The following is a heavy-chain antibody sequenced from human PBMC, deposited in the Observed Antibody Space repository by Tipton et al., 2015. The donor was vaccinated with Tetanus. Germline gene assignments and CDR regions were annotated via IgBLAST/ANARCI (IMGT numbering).Heavy chain of an antibody. V-gene: IGHV4-30-4*01. J-gene: IGHJ6*02. CDR2: VSDSGST. CDR1: GGSISSADYY. CDR3: ARATPSVSYFVRYYSMHV. D-gene: IGHD3-22*01. Sequence: TLSLTCTVSGGSISSADYYWSWIRQPPGKGLEWIGYVSDSGSTYSNPSLRSRIIISVDTSKNQFSLILSSVTAADTAVYYCARATPSVSYFVRYYSMHVWVQWTTVVVSS.